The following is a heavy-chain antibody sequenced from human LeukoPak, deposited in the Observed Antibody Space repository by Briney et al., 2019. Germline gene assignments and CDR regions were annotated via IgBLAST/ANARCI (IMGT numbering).Heavy chain of an antibody. Sequence: PGGSLRLSCAASGFTFSSYSMNWVSQAPGKGLEWVSSISSSSSYIYYADSVKGRFTISRDNAKNSLYLQMNSLRAEDTAVYYCARVSDGAFDYWGQGTLVTVSS. D-gene: IGHD1-26*01. J-gene: IGHJ4*02. CDR1: GFTFSSYS. V-gene: IGHV3-21*01. CDR3: ARVSDGAFDY. CDR2: ISSSSSYI.